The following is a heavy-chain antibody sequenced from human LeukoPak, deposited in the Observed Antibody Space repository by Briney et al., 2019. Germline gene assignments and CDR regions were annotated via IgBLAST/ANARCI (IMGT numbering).Heavy chain of an antibody. J-gene: IGHJ4*02. CDR3: ARAGADDWLSRYYFDY. CDR1: GYTFISYA. Sequence: ASVKVSCKASGYTFISYAMNWMRQAPGQGLEWMGWINTNTGNPTYAQGFTGRFVFSLDTSVSTAYLQISSLKAEDTAVYYCARAGADDWLSRYYFDYWGQGTLVTVSS. CDR2: INTNTGNP. V-gene: IGHV7-4-1*02. D-gene: IGHD3-9*01.